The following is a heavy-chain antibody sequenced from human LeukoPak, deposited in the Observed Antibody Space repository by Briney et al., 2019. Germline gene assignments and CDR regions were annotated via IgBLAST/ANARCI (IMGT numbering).Heavy chain of an antibody. CDR3: ASYPRYSSSTPFDY. CDR2: INPNTGGT. J-gene: IGHJ4*02. V-gene: IGHV1-2*02. CDR1: GYTFTGYY. Sequence: GASVKVSCKASGYTFTGYYMHWVRQAPGQGREWMGWINPNTGGTNHAQKFQGRVTMTRDTTISTAYMELSRLTSDDTAVYFCASYPRYSSSTPFDYWGQGTLVTVSS. D-gene: IGHD6-19*01.